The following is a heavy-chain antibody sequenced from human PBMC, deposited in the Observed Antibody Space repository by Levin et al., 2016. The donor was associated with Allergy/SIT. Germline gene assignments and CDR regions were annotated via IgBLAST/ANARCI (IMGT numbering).Heavy chain of an antibody. CDR2: ISGSGRNT. CDR3: AKAPVASSAWGFDY. D-gene: IGHD5-12*01. CDR1: GFTFSNSA. J-gene: IGHJ4*02. V-gene: IGHV3-23*01. Sequence: GGSLRLSCAASGFTFSNSAMSWVRQAPREGLEWVSGISGSGRNTYYADSVKGRFTISRDNSKSTLYLQMNSLRAEDTAVYYCAKAPVASSAWGFDYWGQGTLVTVSS.